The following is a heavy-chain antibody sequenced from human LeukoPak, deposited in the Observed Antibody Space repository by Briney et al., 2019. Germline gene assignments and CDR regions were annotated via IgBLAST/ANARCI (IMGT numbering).Heavy chain of an antibody. J-gene: IGHJ5*02. CDR2: IYYSGST. CDR1: GGSISSYY. CDR3: ARRYCSGGGCYGINWFDP. D-gene: IGHD2-15*01. Sequence: SETLSLTCTASGGSISSYYWSWIRQPPGKGLEWIGYIYYSGSTYYNPSLKSRVTISVDTSKNQFSLKLSSVTAADTAVYYCARRYCSGGGCYGINWFDPWGQGTLVTVSS. V-gene: IGHV4-59*06.